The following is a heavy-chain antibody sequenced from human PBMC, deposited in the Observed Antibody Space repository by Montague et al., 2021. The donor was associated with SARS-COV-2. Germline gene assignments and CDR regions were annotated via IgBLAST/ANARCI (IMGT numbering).Heavy chain of an antibody. Sequence: SLRLSSAASGFTLSSYWMYWVRQAPGKGLVWISRIHYDGSSTNYADSVKGRFTISRDTAKNTLYLQMNSLRAEDTAVYYCARAPGSSYSSGWYDYYYGMDVWGQGTTVTVSS. CDR2: IHYDGSST. V-gene: IGHV3-74*01. CDR3: ARAPGSSYSSGWYDYYYGMDV. D-gene: IGHD6-19*01. CDR1: GFTLSSYW. J-gene: IGHJ6*02.